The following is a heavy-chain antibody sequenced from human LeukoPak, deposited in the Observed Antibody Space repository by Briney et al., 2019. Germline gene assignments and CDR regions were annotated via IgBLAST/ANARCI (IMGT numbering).Heavy chain of an antibody. Sequence: GESLKISCKGSGYTFTTYWIGWVRQMPGEGLEWIGLRNPADSDTRYSPSFQGQVTISVDKSISTAYLEWSSLKASDTAMYYCARDLRDHWTAVKGGYYFDYWGQGTLVTVSS. CDR2: RNPADSDT. J-gene: IGHJ4*02. D-gene: IGHD4-17*01. CDR3: ARDLRDHWTAVKGGYYFDY. V-gene: IGHV5-51*01. CDR1: GYTFTTYW.